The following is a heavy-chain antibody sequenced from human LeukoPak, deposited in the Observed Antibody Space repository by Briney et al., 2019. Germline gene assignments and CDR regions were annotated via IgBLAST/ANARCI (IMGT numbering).Heavy chain of an antibody. CDR3: AKPPGIAVAGTFGWFDP. CDR1: GFTFSSYG. D-gene: IGHD6-19*01. CDR2: ISYDGSNK. J-gene: IGHJ5*02. V-gene: IGHV3-30*18. Sequence: PGGSLRLSCAASGFTFSSYGMHWVRQAPGKGLEWVAVISYDGSNKYYADSVKGRFTISRDNSQNTLYLQMNSLRAEDTAVYYCAKPPGIAVAGTFGWFDPWGQGTLVTVSS.